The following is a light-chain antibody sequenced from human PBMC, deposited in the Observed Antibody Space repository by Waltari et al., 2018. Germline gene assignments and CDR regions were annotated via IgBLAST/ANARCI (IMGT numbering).Light chain of an antibody. V-gene: IGKV1-39*01. CDR3: EQSYSAPFT. CDR2: AES. CDR1: QSISPY. Sequence: DIQMTQSPSSLSASVGDRVTITCRASQSISPYLNWYQQKPGKAPKLLIYAESGLQSGVPSRFSGSGSGADFTLTISSLQREDFATYYCEQSYSAPFTFGPGTKVDFK. J-gene: IGKJ3*01.